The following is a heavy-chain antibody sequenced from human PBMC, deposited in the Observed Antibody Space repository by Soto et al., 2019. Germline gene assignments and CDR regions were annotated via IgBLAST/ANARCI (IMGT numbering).Heavy chain of an antibody. CDR3: ARFETVAFHDIDY. Sequence: EVQLVESGGGLVKPGESLRLSCAASGFTFSTYSFNWVRQAPGKGLEWVSSISGGSTYIIYADSVKGRFTISRDDAKSSVFLQMDSLRADDTAVYYCARFETVAFHDIDYWGQGTLVTVSS. D-gene: IGHD3-9*01. CDR2: ISGGSTYI. J-gene: IGHJ4*02. CDR1: GFTFSTYS. V-gene: IGHV3-21*06.